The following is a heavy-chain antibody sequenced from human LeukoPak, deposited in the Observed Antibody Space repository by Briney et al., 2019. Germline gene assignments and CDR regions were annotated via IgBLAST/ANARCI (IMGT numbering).Heavy chain of an antibody. CDR3: AQEIGYCSGGICYSLEYFLN. Sequence: GGSLRLSCAASGFTFSTYAMTWVRQAPGKGLEWVSTISGSGGSTYFAASVKGRFTISRDNAKNTFYLEMDSLRVEDTAIYYCAQEIGYCSGGICYSLEYFLNWGQGTLVIVSS. CDR2: ISGSGGST. D-gene: IGHD2-15*01. CDR1: GFTFSTYA. J-gene: IGHJ1*01. V-gene: IGHV3-23*01.